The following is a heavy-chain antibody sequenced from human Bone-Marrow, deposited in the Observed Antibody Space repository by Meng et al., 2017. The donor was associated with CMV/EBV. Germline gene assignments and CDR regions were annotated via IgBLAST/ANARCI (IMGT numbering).Heavy chain of an antibody. D-gene: IGHD3-3*01. J-gene: IGHJ5*02. V-gene: IGHV4-31*02. CDR3: ARTKYYDFWSGIGEWFDP. CDR1: SISSGGYY. Sequence: SISSGGYYWSWIRQHPGKGLEWIGYIYYSGSTYYNPSLKSRVTISVDTSKNQFSLKLSSVTAADTAVYYCARTKYYDFWSGIGEWFDPWGQGTLVTVSS. CDR2: IYYSGST.